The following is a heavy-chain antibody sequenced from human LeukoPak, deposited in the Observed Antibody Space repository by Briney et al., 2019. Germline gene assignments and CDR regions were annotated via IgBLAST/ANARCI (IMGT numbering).Heavy chain of an antibody. CDR2: IYTSGST. D-gene: IGHD3-10*01. CDR3: AQGYEGSGSYHGMDV. CDR1: GGSISSYY. Sequence: SETLSLTCTVSGGSISSYYWSWIRQPAGKGLEWIGRIYTSGSTNYNPSLKSRVTMSVDTSKNQFSLKLSSVTAADTAVYYCAQGYEGSGSYHGMDVWGQGTTVTVSS. J-gene: IGHJ6*02. V-gene: IGHV4-4*07.